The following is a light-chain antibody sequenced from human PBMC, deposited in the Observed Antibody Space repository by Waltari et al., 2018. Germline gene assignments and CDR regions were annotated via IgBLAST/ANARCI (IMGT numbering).Light chain of an antibody. CDR1: QDISNF. V-gene: IGKV1-27*01. CDR2: GAS. J-gene: IGKJ4*01. Sequence: DMQMTQSPSSLSVSVGDRLTITCRASQDISNFLAWYQQKPGKVPKFLIYGASSLQSGVPSRFSGSGSGTDFTRTINSLHPEDVGVYYCQKYDSVPLTFGGGTRVDIK. CDR3: QKYDSVPLT.